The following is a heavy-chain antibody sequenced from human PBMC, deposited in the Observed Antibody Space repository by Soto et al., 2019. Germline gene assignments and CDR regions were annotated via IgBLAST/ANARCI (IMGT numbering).Heavy chain of an antibody. D-gene: IGHD2-8*02. CDR1: GFTFSNYG. V-gene: IGHV3-30*18. J-gene: IGHJ4*02. CDR2: ISYDGSYK. Sequence: VQLVESGGGAVQPGRSLRLSCAASGFTFSNYGMYWVRQAPGKGLEWVAVISYDGSYKYYAHSVRGRFTISRGNSMDTLYLEMDSLRPDDTAVYYCAQGRGSCTGGTCFYSIYYWGQVTVVTVSS. CDR3: AQGRGSCTGGTCFYSIYY.